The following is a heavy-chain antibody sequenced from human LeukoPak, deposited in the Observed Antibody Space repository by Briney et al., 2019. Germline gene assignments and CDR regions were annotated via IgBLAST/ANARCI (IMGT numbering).Heavy chain of an antibody. CDR1: GGTFSSYA. CDR2: IIPIFGTA. CDR3: ARDQELLWFGELSPADY. D-gene: IGHD3-10*01. Sequence: ASVKVSCKASGGTFSSYAISWVRQAPGQGLEWMGGIIPIFGTANYAQKFQGRVTITADESTSTAYMELSSLRSEDTAVYYCARDQELLWFGELSPADYWGQGTLVTVSS. V-gene: IGHV1-69*01. J-gene: IGHJ4*02.